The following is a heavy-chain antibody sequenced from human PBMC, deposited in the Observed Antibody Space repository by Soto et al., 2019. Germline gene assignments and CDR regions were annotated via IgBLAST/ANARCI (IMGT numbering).Heavy chain of an antibody. V-gene: IGHV3-73*01. J-gene: IGHJ4*02. CDR3: TRIAVAGTY. CDR1: GFSFIGSA. CDR2: IRSKANSYAT. Sequence: GSLRLSCAASGFSFIGSAMEWVLQASGKGLEWVGRIRSKANSYATAYAASVKGRFTISRDDSKNTAYLQMNSLKTEDTAVYYCTRIAVAGTYWGQGTLVTVSS. D-gene: IGHD6-19*01.